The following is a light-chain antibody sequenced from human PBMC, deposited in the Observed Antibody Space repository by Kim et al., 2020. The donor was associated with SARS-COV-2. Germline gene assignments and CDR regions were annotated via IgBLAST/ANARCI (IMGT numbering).Light chain of an antibody. CDR1: SIRSYY. CDR3: NSRDSNDNVV. J-gene: IGLJ2*01. CDR2: GKN. Sequence: DLGQTGRIKCQGDSIRSYYEPWYQKKPGQAPILVIYGKNKRPSGIPDRFSGSSSGNTASLTITGTQAGDEADYYCNSRDSNDNVVFGGGTQLTVL. V-gene: IGLV3-19*01.